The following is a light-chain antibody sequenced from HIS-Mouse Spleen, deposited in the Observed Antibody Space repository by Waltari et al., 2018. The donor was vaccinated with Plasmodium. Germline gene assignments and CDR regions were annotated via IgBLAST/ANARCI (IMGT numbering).Light chain of an antibody. V-gene: IGKV3-20*01. CDR1: QSVSSSY. CDR2: GAS. CDR3: QQYSSSPPYT. J-gene: IGKJ2*01. Sequence: IVLTQSPGTLSLSPGERATLSCRASQSVSSSYLAWYQQKPGQAPRRPIYGASSRSTGIPDRVSGSGVGTDFTLTISSLEPEEFAVYYCQQYSSSPPYTFGQGTKLEIK.